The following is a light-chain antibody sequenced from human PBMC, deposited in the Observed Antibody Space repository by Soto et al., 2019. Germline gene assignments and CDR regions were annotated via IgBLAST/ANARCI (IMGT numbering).Light chain of an antibody. CDR1: SSNIGAGYD. V-gene: IGLV1-40*01. Sequence: QSEQPQPPSVSGAPGPRVNITSTGSSSNIGAGYDVHWYQQLPGTAPKLLIYGNSNRPSGVPDRFSGCKSGTSASLAITGLQAEDEADYYCQSYDSSLSGFYVFGTGPKVTVL. CDR3: QSYDSSLSGFYV. J-gene: IGLJ1*01. CDR2: GNS.